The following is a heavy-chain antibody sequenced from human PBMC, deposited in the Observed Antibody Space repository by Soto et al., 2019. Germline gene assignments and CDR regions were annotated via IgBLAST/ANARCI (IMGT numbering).Heavy chain of an antibody. D-gene: IGHD6-6*01. J-gene: IGHJ6*02. Sequence: CKGSGYSFTSYWISWVRQMPGKGLEWMGRIDPSDSYTNYSPSFQGHVTISADKSISTAYLQWSSLKASDTAMYYCARQVGVAARTTDNYYYYGMDVWGQGTTVTVSS. CDR1: GYSFTSYW. CDR2: IDPSDSYT. CDR3: ARQVGVAARTTDNYYYYGMDV. V-gene: IGHV5-10-1*01.